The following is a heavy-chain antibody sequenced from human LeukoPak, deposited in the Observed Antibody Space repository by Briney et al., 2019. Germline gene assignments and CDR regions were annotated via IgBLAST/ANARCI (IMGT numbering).Heavy chain of an antibody. Sequence: PSETLSLTCTVSGGSISSGDYYWSWIRQPPGKGLEWIGYIYYSGSTYYNPSLKSRVTISVDTSKNQFSLKLSSVTAADTAVYYCARGTGRWNWFDPWGQGTLVTVSS. D-gene: IGHD4-23*01. J-gene: IGHJ5*02. CDR2: IYYSGST. V-gene: IGHV4-30-4*01. CDR3: ARGTGRWNWFDP. CDR1: GGSISSGDYY.